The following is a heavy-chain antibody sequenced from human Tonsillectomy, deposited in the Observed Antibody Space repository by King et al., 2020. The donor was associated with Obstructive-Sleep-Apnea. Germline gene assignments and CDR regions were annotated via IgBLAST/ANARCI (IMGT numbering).Heavy chain of an antibody. D-gene: IGHD2-15*01. V-gene: IGHV1-69*01. CDR3: ARGDCSGGSCSRRLDYYYGMDV. CDR1: GGTFSSYA. CDR2: IIPIFGTA. Sequence: LVQSGAEVKKPGSSVKVSCKASGGTFSSYAISWVRQAPGQGLEWMGGIIPIFGTANYAQKFQGRVTITADESTGTAYMELSSLRSEDTAVYYCARGDCSGGSCSRRLDYYYGMDVWGQATTVTVSS. J-gene: IGHJ6*02.